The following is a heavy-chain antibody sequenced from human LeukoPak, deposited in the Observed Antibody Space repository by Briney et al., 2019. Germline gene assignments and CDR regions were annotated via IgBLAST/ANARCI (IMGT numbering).Heavy chain of an antibody. CDR3: ARVTGGASHPTNIYDSSGYDAFDI. Sequence: ASVKVSCKASGYTFTSYGISWVRQAPGQGLEWMGWISAYNGNTNYAQKLQGRVTMTTDTSTSTAYMELRSLRSDDTAVYYCARVTGGASHPTNIYDSSGYDAFDIWGQGTMVTVSS. CDR1: GYTFTSYG. J-gene: IGHJ3*02. CDR2: ISAYNGNT. V-gene: IGHV1-18*01. D-gene: IGHD3-22*01.